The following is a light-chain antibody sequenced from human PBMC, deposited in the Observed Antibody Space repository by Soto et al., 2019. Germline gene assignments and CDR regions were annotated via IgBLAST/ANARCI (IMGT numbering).Light chain of an antibody. J-gene: IGKJ1*01. CDR3: QEYYKWPRT. CDR1: QRVDSS. Sequence: EIVMTQSPAILSLSSGERATLSCRASQRVDSSLVWYQQTPGQAPRLLIHGASTRAPGVPARFSGSGSGTEFALTISRLQSEDFAVYYCQEYYKWPRTFGQGTKVDIK. V-gene: IGKV3-15*01. CDR2: GAS.